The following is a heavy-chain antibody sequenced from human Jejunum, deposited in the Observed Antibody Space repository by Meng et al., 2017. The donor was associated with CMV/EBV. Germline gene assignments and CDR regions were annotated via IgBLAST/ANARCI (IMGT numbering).Heavy chain of an antibody. J-gene: IGHJ1*01. CDR1: GFAFSVAW. Sequence: SCEASGFAFSVAWMTRASGAAGKGLGWVGRIKNKAAGATTDYAPPVTDRFTISRDDSKGMLYLQMNSLTTDDTAVYYCATDNYGLADWGQVTLVTVSS. CDR3: ATDNYGLAD. CDR2: IKNKAAGATT. D-gene: IGHD4-17*01. V-gene: IGHV3-15*01.